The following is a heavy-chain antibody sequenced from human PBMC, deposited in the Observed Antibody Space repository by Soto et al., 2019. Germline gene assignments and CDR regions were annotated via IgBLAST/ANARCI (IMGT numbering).Heavy chain of an antibody. J-gene: IGHJ5*02. CDR3: ARGRGCYYGSGVRFDP. CDR2: INHSGST. V-gene: IGHV4-34*01. CDR1: GGSFSGYY. Sequence: PSETLSLTCAVYGGSFSGYYWSWIRQPPGKGLEWIGEINHSGSTNYNPSLKSRVTISVDTSKNQFSLKLSSVTAADTAVYYCARGRGCYYGSGVRFDPWGQGTLVTVSS. D-gene: IGHD3-10*01.